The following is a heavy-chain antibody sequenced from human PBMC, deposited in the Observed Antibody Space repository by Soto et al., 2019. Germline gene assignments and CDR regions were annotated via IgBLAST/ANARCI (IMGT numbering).Heavy chain of an antibody. CDR2: IYYSGST. CDR1: GGSISSGGYY. Sequence: QVQLQESGPGLVKPSQTLSLTCTVSGGSISSGGYYWSWIRQHPGKGLEWIGYIYYSGSTYYNPFLKSRVTISVDTSKDQFSLKLSSVTAADTAVYYCGRGVTMVRGVIHTPYFDYWGQGTLVTVSS. J-gene: IGHJ4*02. D-gene: IGHD3-10*01. V-gene: IGHV4-31*03. CDR3: GRGVTMVRGVIHTPYFDY.